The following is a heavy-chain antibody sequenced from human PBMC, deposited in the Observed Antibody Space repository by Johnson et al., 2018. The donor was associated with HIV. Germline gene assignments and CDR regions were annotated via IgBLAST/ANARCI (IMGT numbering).Heavy chain of an antibody. J-gene: IGHJ3*02. V-gene: IGHV3-30-3*01. CDR1: GFTFSSYA. CDR3: ASPSGSARLAFDI. CDR2: MSYDGSNK. D-gene: IGHD1-26*01. Sequence: QVQLVESGGGVVQPGRSLILSCAASGFTFSSYAMHWVRQAPGKGLEWVAIMSYDGSNKYYADSVKGRFTISRDNSKNTLYLQMNSLRAEDTAVYYCASPSGSARLAFDIWGQGTMVTVSS.